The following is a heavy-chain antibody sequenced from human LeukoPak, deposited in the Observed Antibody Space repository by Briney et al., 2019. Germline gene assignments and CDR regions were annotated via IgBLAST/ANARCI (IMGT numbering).Heavy chain of an antibody. Sequence: PGGSLRLSCAASGFTFSSYEMNWVRQAPGKGLEWVSYISSSGSTIYYADSVKGRFTISRDNAKNSLYLQMNSLRAEDTAVYYCARESDDYVWGSCRYSRPVDYWGQGTLVTVSS. CDR2: ISSSGSTI. CDR3: ARESDDYVWGSCRYSRPVDY. CDR1: GFTFSSYE. J-gene: IGHJ4*02. V-gene: IGHV3-48*03. D-gene: IGHD3-16*02.